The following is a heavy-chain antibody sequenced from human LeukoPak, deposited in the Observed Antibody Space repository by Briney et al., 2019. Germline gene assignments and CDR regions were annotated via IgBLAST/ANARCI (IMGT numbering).Heavy chain of an antibody. J-gene: IGHJ4*02. Sequence: SETLSLTCTVSGGSISSSSYYWGWIRQPPGKGLEWIGSIYYSGSTYYNPSLKSRVTISVDTSKNQLSLKLSSVTAADTAVYYCARRHYYDSSGYYYYWGQGTLVTVSS. CDR3: ARRHYYDSSGYYYY. D-gene: IGHD3-22*01. CDR2: IYYSGST. V-gene: IGHV4-39*01. CDR1: GGSISSSSYY.